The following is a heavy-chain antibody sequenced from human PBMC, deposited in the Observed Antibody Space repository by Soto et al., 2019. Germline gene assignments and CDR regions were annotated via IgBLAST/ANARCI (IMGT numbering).Heavy chain of an antibody. J-gene: IGHJ4*02. D-gene: IGHD2-15*01. V-gene: IGHV3-43*01. CDR3: AKESGGTFSFDH. CDR1: GFTFDDYT. Sequence: GGSLRLSCAASGFTFDDYTMHWGRQAPGKGLEWVSLISWDGADTFYAGSVKGRFTISRDNTKSSLYLQLNSLVTEDTAVYYCAKESGGTFSFDHWGQGVLVTVSS. CDR2: ISWDGADT.